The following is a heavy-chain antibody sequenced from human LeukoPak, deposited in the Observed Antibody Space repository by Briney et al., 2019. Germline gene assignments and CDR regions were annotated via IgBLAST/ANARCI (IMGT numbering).Heavy chain of an antibody. Sequence: SETLSLTCTVSGGSVSSYFWSWIRRPPGKGLEWIGYIDDSGNTNYNPSFKSQVSISIDKSKNQFSLKLSSVTAADTAMYYCARDRVFDYWGQGTLVTVSS. J-gene: IGHJ4*02. V-gene: IGHV4-59*02. CDR1: GGSVSSYF. CDR2: IDDSGNT. CDR3: ARDRVFDY. D-gene: IGHD3-10*01.